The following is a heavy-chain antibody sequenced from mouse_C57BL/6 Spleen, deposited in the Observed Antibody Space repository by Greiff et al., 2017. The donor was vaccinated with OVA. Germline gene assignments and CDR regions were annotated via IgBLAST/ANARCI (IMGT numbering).Heavy chain of an antibody. D-gene: IGHD4-1*01. J-gene: IGHJ2*01. CDR2: ISSGGSYT. V-gene: IGHV5-6*01. Sequence: EVQLQESGGDLVKPGGSLKLSCAASGFTFSSYGMSWVRQTPDKRLEWVATISSGGSYTYYPDSVKGRFTISRDNAKNTLYLQMSSLKSEDTAMYYCARETGTGYFDYWGQGTTLTVSS. CDR3: ARETGTGYFDY. CDR1: GFTFSSYG.